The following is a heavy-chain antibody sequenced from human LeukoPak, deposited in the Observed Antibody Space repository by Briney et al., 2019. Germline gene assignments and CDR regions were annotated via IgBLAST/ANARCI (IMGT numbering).Heavy chain of an antibody. CDR3: AKMNVLTGYYTPNFDF. Sequence: GGSLRLSCAASGFTFSSYAMSWVRQAPRKGLEWVSVVSGSGSSTDYADSVKGRFTISRDNSKNTLYLQMSSLSTEDTAVYYCAKMNVLTGYYTPNFDFWGQGTLVTVSS. V-gene: IGHV3-23*01. CDR2: VSGSGSST. J-gene: IGHJ4*02. D-gene: IGHD3/OR15-3a*01. CDR1: GFTFSSYA.